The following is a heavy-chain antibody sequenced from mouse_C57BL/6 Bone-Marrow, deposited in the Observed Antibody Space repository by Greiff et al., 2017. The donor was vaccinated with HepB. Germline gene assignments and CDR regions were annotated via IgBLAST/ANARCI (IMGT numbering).Heavy chain of an antibody. CDR2: INPGSGGT. J-gene: IGHJ2*01. CDR1: GYAFTNYL. V-gene: IGHV1-54*01. Sequence: VQLQQSGAELVRPGTSVKVSCKASGYAFTNYLIEWVKQRPGQGLEWIGVINPGSGGTNYNEKFKGKATLTADKSSSTAYMQLSSLTSEDSAVYFCARSEDDGSEVFDYWGQGTTLTVSS. D-gene: IGHD1-1*01. CDR3: ARSEDDGSEVFDY.